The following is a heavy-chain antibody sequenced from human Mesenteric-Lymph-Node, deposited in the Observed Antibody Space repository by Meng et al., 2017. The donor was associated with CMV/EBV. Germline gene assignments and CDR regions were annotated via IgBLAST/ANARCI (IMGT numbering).Heavy chain of an antibody. V-gene: IGHV1-2*02. J-gene: IGHJ5*02. CDR1: GYTFTGYY. CDR3: ARAKVTTWYNWFDP. CDR2: IKPNSGGT. D-gene: IGHD4-11*01. Sequence: ASVKVSCKASGYTFTGYYIHWVRQAPGQGLEWMGWIKPNSGGTNYAQKLQGRVTMTTDTSTSTAYMEVRSLRSDDTAVYYCARAKVTTWYNWFDPWGQGTLVTVSS.